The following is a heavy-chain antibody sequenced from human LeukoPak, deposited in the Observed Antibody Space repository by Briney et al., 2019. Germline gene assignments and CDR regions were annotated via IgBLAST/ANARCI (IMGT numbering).Heavy chain of an antibody. V-gene: IGHV4-34*01. Sequence: TSETLSLTCAVFGGSFSDYFWSWIRQAPGKGLEWIGSIYYSGSTYYNPSLKSRVTISVDTSKNQFSLKLSSLTAADTAVYYCARAVLSYCRGGSCPYFDYWGQGTLVTISS. CDR1: GGSFSDYF. CDR2: IYYSGST. CDR3: ARAVLSYCRGGSCPYFDY. D-gene: IGHD2-15*01. J-gene: IGHJ4*01.